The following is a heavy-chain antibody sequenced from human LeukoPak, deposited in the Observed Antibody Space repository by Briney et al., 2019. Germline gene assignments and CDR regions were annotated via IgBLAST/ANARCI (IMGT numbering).Heavy chain of an antibody. D-gene: IGHD4/OR15-4a*01. CDR3: AKSTRAVMTMMDV. Sequence: PGGSLRLSCAASGVTFSSYSMNWVRQAPGKGLEWVSSISSTSTYIYYADSVKGRFTISRDNAKNSLYLQMNSLRAEDTAVYFCAKSTRAVMTMMDVWGKGTTVTVSS. CDR2: ISSTSTYI. CDR1: GVTFSSYS. V-gene: IGHV3-21*01. J-gene: IGHJ6*04.